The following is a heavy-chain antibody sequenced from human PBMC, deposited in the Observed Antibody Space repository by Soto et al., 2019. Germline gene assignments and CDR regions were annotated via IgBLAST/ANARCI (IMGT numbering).Heavy chain of an antibody. Sequence: GASVKVSCKASGYTFTSYAMHWVRQTPGQRLEWMGWINAGNGNTKYSQKFQGRVTITRDTSASTAYMELSSLRSEDTAVYYCARGPAGPRKNALYGDYVDGGNWFDPWGQGTLVTVSS. CDR1: GYTFTSYA. CDR3: ARGPAGPRKNALYGDYVDGGNWFDP. V-gene: IGHV1-3*01. CDR2: INAGNGNT. D-gene: IGHD4-17*01. J-gene: IGHJ5*02.